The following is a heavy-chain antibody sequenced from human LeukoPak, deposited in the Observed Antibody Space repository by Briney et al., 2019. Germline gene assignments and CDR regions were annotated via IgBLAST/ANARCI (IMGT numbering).Heavy chain of an antibody. J-gene: IGHJ4*02. Sequence: SVKVSCKASGFTFSNSLMQWVRQARGQRLQWMGRIAVDSGNTNYAQKFQERVTITRDMSTSTAYMELGSLTSEDTAIYYCATTTPEYGGFRFWGQGTLVTVSS. CDR2: IAVDSGNT. CDR1: GFTFSNSL. V-gene: IGHV1-58*02. D-gene: IGHD5-12*01. CDR3: ATTTPEYGGFRF.